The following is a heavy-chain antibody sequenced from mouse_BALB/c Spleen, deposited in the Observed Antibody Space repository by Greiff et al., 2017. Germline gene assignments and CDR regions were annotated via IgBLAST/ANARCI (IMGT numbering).Heavy chain of an antibody. Sequence: EVKLVESGGGLVQPGGSRKLSCAASGFTFSSFGMHWVRQAPEKGLEWVAYISSGSSTIYYADTVKGRFTISRDNPKNTLFLQMTSLRSEDTAMYYCARCNYVGAMDYWGQGTSVTFSS. V-gene: IGHV5-17*02. D-gene: IGHD2-1*01. CDR1: GFTFSSFG. CDR2: ISSGSSTI. J-gene: IGHJ4*01. CDR3: ARCNYVGAMDY.